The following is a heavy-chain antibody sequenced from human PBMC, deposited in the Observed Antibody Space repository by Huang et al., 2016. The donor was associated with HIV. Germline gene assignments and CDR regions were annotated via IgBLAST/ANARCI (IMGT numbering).Heavy chain of an antibody. D-gene: IGHD2-15*01. CDR1: GFSFSNFA. Sequence: QVHLVESGGGVVQPGRSLRLSCAASGFSFSNFAMHWVSQAPGKGVGWVAVISYDGSNDFYSDSVKGRFTISRDNFKDTLTLQMNSLRIDDTAVYFCAKESRWFSDLDHWGQGTLVTVSS. CDR2: ISYDGSND. CDR3: AKESRWFSDLDH. V-gene: IGHV3-30*18. J-gene: IGHJ4*02.